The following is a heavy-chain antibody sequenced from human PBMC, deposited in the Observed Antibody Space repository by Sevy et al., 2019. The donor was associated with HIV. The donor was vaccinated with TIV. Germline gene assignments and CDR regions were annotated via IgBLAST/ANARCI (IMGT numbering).Heavy chain of an antibody. V-gene: IGHV3-30*18. Sequence: GGSLRLSCAASGFTFSSYGMHWVRQAPGKGLEWVAVISYDGSNKYYADSVKGRFTISRDNSKNTLYLQMNSLRAEDTVVYYCANDYLTAMVRGVTPALYYYYGMDVWGQGTTVTVSS. CDR1: GFTFSSYG. J-gene: IGHJ6*02. CDR2: ISYDGSNK. CDR3: ANDYLTAMVRGVTPALYYYYGMDV. D-gene: IGHD3-10*01.